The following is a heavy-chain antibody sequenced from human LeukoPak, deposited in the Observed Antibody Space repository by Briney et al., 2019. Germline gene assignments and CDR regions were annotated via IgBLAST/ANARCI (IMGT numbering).Heavy chain of an antibody. CDR1: GFTFITYG. Sequence: PGGSLRLSCAASGFTFITYGMHWVRQTPGKGLEWVAFIRYDGSNKYYADSVKSRFTISRDNSKNTLYLQMNSLRAEDTAVYYCARDGYSSSREGYWGQGTLVTVSS. D-gene: IGHD6-13*01. V-gene: IGHV3-30*02. CDR3: ARDGYSSSREGY. CDR2: IRYDGSNK. J-gene: IGHJ4*02.